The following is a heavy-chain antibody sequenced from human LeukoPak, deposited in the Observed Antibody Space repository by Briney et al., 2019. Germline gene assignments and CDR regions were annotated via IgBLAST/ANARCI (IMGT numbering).Heavy chain of an antibody. V-gene: IGHV1-69*05. J-gene: IGHJ4*02. D-gene: IGHD6-6*01. CDR1: GCTFSSYA. CDR3: ARGIAASASDY. CDR2: IIHIFGTA. Sequence: SVKVPCEASGCTFSSYAISWVRQAPGQGLEWVGGIIHIFGTADYGQTVRGRVTITTDETKNSGYMELSSLRSEDTAVYYCARGIAASASDYWGQETLVSVSS.